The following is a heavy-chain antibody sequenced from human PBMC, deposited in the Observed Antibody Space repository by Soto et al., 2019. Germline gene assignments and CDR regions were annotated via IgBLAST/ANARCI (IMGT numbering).Heavy chain of an antibody. CDR3: ARVRSSSDKRGVYDAFDS. Sequence: GXSVKASCKASGGTFSSYAISWVRQAPGQGLEWMGGIIPIFGTANYAQKFQGRVTITADESTSTAYMELSSLRSEDTAVYYCARVRSSSDKRGVYDAFDSWGQGTMVTVSS. CDR1: GGTFSSYA. J-gene: IGHJ3*02. CDR2: IIPIFGTA. D-gene: IGHD6-6*01. V-gene: IGHV1-69*13.